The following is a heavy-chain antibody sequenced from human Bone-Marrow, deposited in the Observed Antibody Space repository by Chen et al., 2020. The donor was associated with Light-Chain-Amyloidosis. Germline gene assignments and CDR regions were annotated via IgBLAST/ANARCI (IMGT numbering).Heavy chain of an antibody. J-gene: IGHJ5*02. CDR3: ARDLNNHCYWGWFDP. Sequence: QLQESGPGLVTPTETLSLTCDVSGSSIRGPYYWAWIRQPPGRGLEWIGRVFHRGNTEYNPSLKSRVTISVDTSRSQISLKLTSVTAADTATYYCARDLNNHCYWGWFDPWGQGSLVVVSS. CDR2: VFHRGNT. CDR1: GSSIRGPYY. D-gene: IGHD2-21*01. V-gene: IGHV4-38-2*02.